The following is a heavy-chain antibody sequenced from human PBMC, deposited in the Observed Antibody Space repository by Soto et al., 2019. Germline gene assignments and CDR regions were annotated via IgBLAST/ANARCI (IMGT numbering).Heavy chain of an antibody. CDR1: GDTDTNYV. Sequence: GPPVKVSCKASGDTDTNYVISWVRQAPGQGLEWMGGIFPKFGTTYSAQKLQDRLTITADESTSTVYMQLSSLRLDDTAVYYCEAEMTFGKLSVVWGQGTTVTVSS. CDR3: EAEMTFGKLSVV. V-gene: IGHV1-69*13. J-gene: IGHJ6*02. CDR2: IFPKFGTT. D-gene: IGHD3-16*02.